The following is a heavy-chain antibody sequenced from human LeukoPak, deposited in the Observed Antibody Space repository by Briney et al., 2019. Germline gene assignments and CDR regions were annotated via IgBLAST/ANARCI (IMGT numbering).Heavy chain of an antibody. CDR3: ARAANLNYYDSSGYGAFDI. D-gene: IGHD3-22*01. Sequence: GGSLRLSCAASGFTFSSYSMNWVRHAPGKGLEWVSSISSSSSYIYYADSVKGRFTISRDNAKNSLYLQMNSLRAEDTAVYYCARAANLNYYDSSGYGAFDIWGQGTMVTVSS. CDR1: GFTFSSYS. V-gene: IGHV3-21*01. CDR2: ISSSSSYI. J-gene: IGHJ3*02.